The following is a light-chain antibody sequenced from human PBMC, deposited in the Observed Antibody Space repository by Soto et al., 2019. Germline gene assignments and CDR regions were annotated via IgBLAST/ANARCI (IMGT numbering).Light chain of an antibody. CDR2: DAS. Sequence: ESVLTQSPATLSLSPGERATLSCRASQSVSSYLAWYQQKPGQAPRLLIYDASNRATGIPARFSGSGSGTDFTLTITRLEPEDFAVYYCQLYGCSITFGQVTLLEVK. CDR1: QSVSSY. J-gene: IGKJ5*01. V-gene: IGKV3-11*01. CDR3: QLYGCSIT.